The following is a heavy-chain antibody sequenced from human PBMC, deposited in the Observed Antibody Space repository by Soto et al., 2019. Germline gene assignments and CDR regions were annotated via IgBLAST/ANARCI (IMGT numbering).Heavy chain of an antibody. Sequence: GGSLRLSCAASGFTVSSNYMSWVRQAPGKGLEWVSVIYSGGSTYYADSVKGRFTISRDNSKNTLYLQMNSLRAEDTAVYYCAREVTGQVGPSGWYDYWGQGTLVTVSS. CDR3: AREVTGQVGPSGWYDY. CDR1: GFTVSSNY. V-gene: IGHV3-66*01. J-gene: IGHJ4*02. D-gene: IGHD6-19*01. CDR2: IYSGGST.